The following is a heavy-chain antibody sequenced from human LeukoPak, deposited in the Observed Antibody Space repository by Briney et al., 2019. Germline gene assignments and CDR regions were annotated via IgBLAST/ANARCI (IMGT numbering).Heavy chain of an antibody. D-gene: IGHD4-17*01. CDR1: GYTFTGYY. J-gene: IGHJ3*02. CDR3: ARDDYGAPSPAFDI. Sequence: GASVKVSCKASGYTFTGYYMHWVRQAPGQGLEWMGWINPNSGVTNYAQKFQGRVTMTRDTSISTAYMELSRLRSDDTAVYYCARDDYGAPSPAFDIWGQGTMVTVSS. V-gene: IGHV1-2*02. CDR2: INPNSGVT.